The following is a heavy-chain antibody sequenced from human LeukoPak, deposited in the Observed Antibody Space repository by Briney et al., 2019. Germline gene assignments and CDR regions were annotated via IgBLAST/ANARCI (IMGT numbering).Heavy chain of an antibody. V-gene: IGHV4-39*07. J-gene: IGHJ5*02. D-gene: IGHD2-8*01. CDR2: IYNSGDT. Sequence: SETLSLTCTVSGGSISSRSSYWGWIRQPPGKGLEWIGNIYNSGDTYYNPSLKRRVTMSVDTSKNQLSLKLISVTAADTAMYYCARGYTNGVNQEVWLDPWGQGTLDIVSS. CDR1: GGSISSRSSY. CDR3: ARGYTNGVNQEVWLDP.